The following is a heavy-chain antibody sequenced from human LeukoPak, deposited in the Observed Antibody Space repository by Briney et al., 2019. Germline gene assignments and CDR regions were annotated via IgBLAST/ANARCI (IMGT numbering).Heavy chain of an antibody. CDR3: ARVLVVVPAVYGMDV. V-gene: IGHV1-46*01. Sequence: ASVKVSCKASGYTFTSYYMHWVRQAPGQGLEWMGIINPSGGSTSYAQKVQGRVTMTRDTSTSTVYMELSSLRSEDTAVYYCARVLVVVPAVYGMDVWGQGTTVTVSS. D-gene: IGHD2-2*01. CDR1: GYTFTSYY. J-gene: IGHJ6*02. CDR2: INPSGGST.